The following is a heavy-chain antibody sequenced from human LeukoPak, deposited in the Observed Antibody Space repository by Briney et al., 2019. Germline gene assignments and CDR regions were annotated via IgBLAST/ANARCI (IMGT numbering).Heavy chain of an antibody. J-gene: IGHJ6*02. CDR2: IIPILGIA. D-gene: IGHD5-18*01. V-gene: IGHV1-69*04. CDR3: ASGSGYRYGHYGMDV. Sequence: SVEVSCKASGGTFSSYAISWVRQAPGQGLEWMGRIIPILGIANYAQKFQGRVTITADKSTSTAYMELSSLRSEDTAVYYCASGSGYRYGHYGMDVWGQGTTVTVSS. CDR1: GGTFSSYA.